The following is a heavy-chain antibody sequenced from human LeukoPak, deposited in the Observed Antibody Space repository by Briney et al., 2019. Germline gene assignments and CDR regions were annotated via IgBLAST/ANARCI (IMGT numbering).Heavy chain of an antibody. CDR2: IYPGDSDA. V-gene: IGHV5-51*01. D-gene: IGHD3-9*01. Sequence: GESLKISCKGSGYSFTSYWIGWVRQMPGKGLEWMGIIYPGDSDARYSPSFQGQVTISADKSISTAYLQWSSLKASDTAMYYCASNYDILTGPFDPWGQGTLVTVSS. CDR1: GYSFTSYW. CDR3: ASNYDILTGPFDP. J-gene: IGHJ5*02.